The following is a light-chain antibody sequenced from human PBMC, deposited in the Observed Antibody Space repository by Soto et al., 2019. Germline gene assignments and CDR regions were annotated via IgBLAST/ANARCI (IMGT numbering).Light chain of an antibody. Sequence: ELVLTHSPRTLSLSPGERSTLSCTESQTVSSIYLAWYQQKPGQAPRLLISGASSRATGIPDRFSGSGSGTDFTLTISRLDPEDFAVYYCQQSGSSPWKFGQGTRWIS. CDR2: GAS. CDR1: QTVSSIY. J-gene: IGKJ1*01. CDR3: QQSGSSPWK. V-gene: IGKV3-20*01.